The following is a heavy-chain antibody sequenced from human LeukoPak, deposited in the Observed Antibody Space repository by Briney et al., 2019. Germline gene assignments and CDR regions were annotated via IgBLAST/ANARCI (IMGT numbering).Heavy chain of an antibody. D-gene: IGHD3-22*01. J-gene: IGHJ4*02. CDR2: IYSGGRT. CDR1: GFTVSSNY. Sequence: GGSLRLSCAASGFTVSSNYMSWVRQAPGKGLEWVSVIYSGGRTYYADSVKGRFTISRDSSKNTVYLQMNSLRAEDTAVYYCARESSSGYYLSYWGQGTLVTVSS. V-gene: IGHV3-66*01. CDR3: ARESSSGYYLSY.